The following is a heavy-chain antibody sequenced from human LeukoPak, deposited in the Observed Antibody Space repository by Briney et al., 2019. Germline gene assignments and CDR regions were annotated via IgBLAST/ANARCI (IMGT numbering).Heavy chain of an antibody. Sequence: SETLSLTCAVYGGSFTGYYWSWIRQPPGKGLERIGEINHSGSTNYNPSLKSRVTISLESNTQFSLSLNSVTAADTAVYYCARLGLTRPGKYYYYMDVWGKGTTVTISS. V-gene: IGHV4-34*01. D-gene: IGHD3-9*01. J-gene: IGHJ6*03. CDR1: GGSFTGYY. CDR2: INHSGST. CDR3: ARLGLTRPGKYYYYMDV.